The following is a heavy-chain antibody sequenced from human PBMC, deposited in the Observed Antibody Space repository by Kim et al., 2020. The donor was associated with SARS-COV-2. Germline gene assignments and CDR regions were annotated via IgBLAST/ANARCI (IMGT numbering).Heavy chain of an antibody. CDR3: AKGAVAALWYFDL. CDR2: ISYDGSNK. CDR1: GFTFSSYG. Sequence: GGSLRLSCAASGFTFSSYGMHWVRQAPGKGLEWVAVISYDGSNKYYADSVKGRFTISRDNSKNTLYLQMNSLRAEDTAVYYCAKGAVAALWYFDLWGRGT. V-gene: IGHV3-30*18. J-gene: IGHJ2*01. D-gene: IGHD6-19*01.